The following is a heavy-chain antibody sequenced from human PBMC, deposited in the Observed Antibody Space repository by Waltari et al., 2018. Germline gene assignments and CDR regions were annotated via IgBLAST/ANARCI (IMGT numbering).Heavy chain of an antibody. CDR3: ARDKFDFWSGYSTAGGMDV. Sequence: QVQLQESGPGLVKPSQTLSLTCTVSGGSISRGSYYWRWIRQPAGKGLEWIGRIYTSGSTNYNPSLKSRVTISVDTSKNQFSLKLSSVTAADTAVYYCARDKFDFWSGYSTAGGMDVWGQGTTVTVSS. CDR2: IYTSGST. V-gene: IGHV4-61*02. CDR1: GGSISRGSYY. J-gene: IGHJ6*02. D-gene: IGHD3-3*01.